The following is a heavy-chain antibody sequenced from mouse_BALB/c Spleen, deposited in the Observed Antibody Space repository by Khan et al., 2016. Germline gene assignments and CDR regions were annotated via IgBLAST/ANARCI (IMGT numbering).Heavy chain of an antibody. CDR1: GYSITSGYY. Sequence: EVQLQESGPGLVKPSQSLSLTCSVTGYSITSGYYWNWIRQFPGNKLEWMGYISYDGSNNYNPSLKNRISITRDTSKNQFFLKLNSVTTEDTATYYCARGDFGTRWGLFAYWGQGTLVTVSA. V-gene: IGHV3-6*02. CDR3: ARGDFGTRWGLFAY. J-gene: IGHJ3*01. D-gene: IGHD1-1*02. CDR2: ISYDGSN.